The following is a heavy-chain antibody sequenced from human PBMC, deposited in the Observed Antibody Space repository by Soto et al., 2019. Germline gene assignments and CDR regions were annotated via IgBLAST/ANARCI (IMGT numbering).Heavy chain of an antibody. CDR2: INSDGSST. V-gene: IGHV3-74*01. J-gene: IGHJ6*02. D-gene: IGHD6-13*01. CDR3: AREEPLGSSGYTYYSYSGMDL. CDR1: GFTFSSYW. Sequence: QPGGSLRLSCAASGFTFSSYWMHWVRQAPGKGLVWVSRINSDGSSTSYADSVKGRFTISRDKAKNTLYLQMNSLRAEGTAVYYCAREEPLGSSGYTYYSYSGMDLRGHGTPVPV.